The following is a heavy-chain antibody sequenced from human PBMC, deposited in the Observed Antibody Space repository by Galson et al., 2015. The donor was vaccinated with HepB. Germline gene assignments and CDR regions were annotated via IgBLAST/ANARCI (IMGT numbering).Heavy chain of an antibody. CDR1: GFTFSSYA. CDR2: ISSNGGST. D-gene: IGHD4-23*01. CDR3: VNGWDTVVTHVNWFDP. V-gene: IGHV3-64D*06. J-gene: IGHJ5*02. Sequence: SLRLSCAASGFTFSSYAMHWVRQAPGKGLEYVSAISSNGGSTYYADSVKGRFTISRDNSKNTLYLQMSSLRAEDTAVYYCVNGWDTVVTHVNWFDPWGQGTLVTVSS.